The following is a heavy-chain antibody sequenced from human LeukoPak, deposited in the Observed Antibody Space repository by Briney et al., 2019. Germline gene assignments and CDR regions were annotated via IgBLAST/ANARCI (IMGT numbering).Heavy chain of an antibody. J-gene: IGHJ3*02. V-gene: IGHV5-51*01. CDR3: ARRRDERGYKDIFDI. CDR2: IYSCGSDT. Sequence: GESLTLSCRGSGYIFNTYWIGWVRQMPGKGLEWMGIIYSCGSDTLYSPSFQGQVTISADKSISTAYLQWSSLKASDTAMYYCARRRDERGYKDIFDIWGQGTMVTVSS. CDR1: GYIFNTYW. D-gene: IGHD5-18*01.